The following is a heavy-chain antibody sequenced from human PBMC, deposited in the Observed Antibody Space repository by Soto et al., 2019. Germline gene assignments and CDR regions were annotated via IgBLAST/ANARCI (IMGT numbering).Heavy chain of an antibody. CDR3: APLSVSLSGPYGIHV. J-gene: IGHJ6*02. Sequence: AETLSLTCSGSGYSVSSSDYYWAWISQPPGKRLEWIVSMFYSGLTYYNPSLKSRVTLSVDTSKNQFSVRLNSVTAADTAVYYCAPLSVSLSGPYGIHVWGQGTTVTVSS. CDR2: MFYSGLT. V-gene: IGHV4-39*01. D-gene: IGHD2-15*01. CDR1: GYSVSSSDYY.